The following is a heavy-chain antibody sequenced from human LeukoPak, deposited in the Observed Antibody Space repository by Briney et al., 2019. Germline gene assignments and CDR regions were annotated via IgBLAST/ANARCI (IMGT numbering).Heavy chain of an antibody. CDR2: IYTSGST. CDR1: GGSFSGYY. CDR3: ARDKGPYCSSTSCYTELDY. D-gene: IGHD2-2*02. Sequence: NASETLSLTCAVYGGSFSGYYWSWIRQPAGKGLEWIGRIYTSGSTNYNPSLKSRVTMSVDTSKNQFSLKLSSVTAADTAVYYCARDKGPYCSSTSCYTELDYWGQGTLVTVSS. J-gene: IGHJ4*02. V-gene: IGHV4-4*07.